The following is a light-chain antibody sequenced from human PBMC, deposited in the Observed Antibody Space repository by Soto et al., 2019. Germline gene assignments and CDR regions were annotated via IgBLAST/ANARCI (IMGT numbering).Light chain of an antibody. CDR3: STWDDSLNGLI. CDR1: SSNIKTNG. CDR2: SNS. V-gene: IGLV1-44*01. Sequence: QSVLAQPPSASGTPGQTVTISCSGGSSNIKTNGVSWYQQVPGAAPKLLIYSNSQRPSGAPDRFSGSKSGTSASLAISGLQSADEATYHCSTWDDSLNGLIFGGGTKLTVL. J-gene: IGLJ2*01.